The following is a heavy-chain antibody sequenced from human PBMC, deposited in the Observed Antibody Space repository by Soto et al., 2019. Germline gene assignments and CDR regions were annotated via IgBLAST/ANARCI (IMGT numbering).Heavy chain of an antibody. CDR3: AREDSSGSGDV. V-gene: IGHV1-18*01. D-gene: IGHD3-22*01. J-gene: IGHJ3*01. Sequence: ASVKVSCKASGYTFISYGMSWVRQAPGQGLEWMGWISAYNGNTKYAQKLQGRVTMTTDTSTSTAYMELRSLRSDDTALYYCAREDSSGSGDVWGQGTMVTLSS. CDR2: ISAYNGNT. CDR1: GYTFISYG.